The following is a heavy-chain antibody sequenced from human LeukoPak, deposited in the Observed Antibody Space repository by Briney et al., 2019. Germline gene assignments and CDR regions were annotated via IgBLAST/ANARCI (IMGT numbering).Heavy chain of an antibody. CDR2: INPNNGDS. CDR3: ARDRVSGGNDY. CDR1: GYTFTGYD. J-gene: IGHJ4*02. D-gene: IGHD3-10*01. V-gene: IGHV1-2*02. Sequence: ASVKVSCKASGYTFTGYDLHWVRQAPGQRLEYMGWINPNNGDSKNTQTFQGRVTITRETSISTAYMELTRLRSDDTAVYYCARDRVSGGNDYWGQGTLVTVSS.